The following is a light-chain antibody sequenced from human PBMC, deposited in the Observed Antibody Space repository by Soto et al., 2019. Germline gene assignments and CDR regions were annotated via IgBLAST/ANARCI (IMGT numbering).Light chain of an antibody. V-gene: IGKV1-5*03. J-gene: IGKJ1*01. Sequence: DIQMTQSPSTLSASVGDRVTITCRASQSISSGLAWYQQKPGKAPKLLIYKASSLESGVPSRFSGSGSGTEFTLTISSLQADDFAAYYCQQYNSYSQTFGQGTKVEIK. CDR1: QSISSG. CDR3: QQYNSYSQT. CDR2: KAS.